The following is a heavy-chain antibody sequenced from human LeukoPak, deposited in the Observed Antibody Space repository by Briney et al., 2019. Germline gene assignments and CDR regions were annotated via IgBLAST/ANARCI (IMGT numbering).Heavy chain of an antibody. CDR1: GYTFTSHG. CDR3: ARAPSSSGSYYLQFDY. J-gene: IGHJ4*02. CDR2: ISAYNGHT. D-gene: IGHD1-26*01. V-gene: IGHV1-18*01. Sequence: ASVKVSCKASGYTFTSHGVTWVRQAPGQGLEWMGWISAYNGHTNYAQKLQGRVTMTTDTSTSTAYMELRSLRSDDTAVYYCARAPSSSGSYYLQFDYWGQGTLVTVSS.